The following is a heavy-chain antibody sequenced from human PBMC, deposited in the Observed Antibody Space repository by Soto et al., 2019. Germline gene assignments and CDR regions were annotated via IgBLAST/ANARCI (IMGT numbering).Heavy chain of an antibody. Sequence: GASVKVSSTSSGYSFSSRAMRWVRQAPGQGLEWVGWINSVNDHTIYSEKFQGRVTITSDTSATTAYMELSSLTSEDTAIYYCARNILGGTTDYWGQGTLVTVS. V-gene: IGHV1-3*01. CDR2: INSVNDHT. CDR1: GYSFSSRA. CDR3: ARNILGGTTDY. D-gene: IGHD1-7*01. J-gene: IGHJ4*02.